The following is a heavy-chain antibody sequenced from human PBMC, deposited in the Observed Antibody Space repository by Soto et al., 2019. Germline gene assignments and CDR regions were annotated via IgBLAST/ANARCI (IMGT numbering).Heavy chain of an antibody. CDR3: ARLGPLYDFDY. CDR1: GGSISSSSYY. V-gene: IGHV4-39*01. CDR2: IYYSGST. D-gene: IGHD2-2*02. Sequence: SETLSLTCTVSGGSISSSSYYWGWIRQPPGKGLEWIGSIYYSGSTYYNPSLKSRVTISVDTSKNQFSLKLSSVTAADTAVYYCARLGPLYDFDYWGQGTLVTV. J-gene: IGHJ4*02.